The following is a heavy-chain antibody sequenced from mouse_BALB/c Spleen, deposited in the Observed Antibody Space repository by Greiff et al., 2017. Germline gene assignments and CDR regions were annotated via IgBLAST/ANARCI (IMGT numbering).Heavy chain of an antibody. Sequence: QVQLQQPGAELVRPGASVKLSCKASGYTFTSYWMNWVKQRPGQGLEWIGEINPSNGRTNYNEKFKSKATLTVDKSSSTAYMQLSSLTSEDSAVYYCARGGGWLPPYAMDYWGQGTSVTVSS. V-gene: IGHV1S81*02. J-gene: IGHJ4*01. CDR2: INPSNGRT. CDR3: ARGGGWLPPYAMDY. CDR1: GYTFTSYW. D-gene: IGHD2-3*01.